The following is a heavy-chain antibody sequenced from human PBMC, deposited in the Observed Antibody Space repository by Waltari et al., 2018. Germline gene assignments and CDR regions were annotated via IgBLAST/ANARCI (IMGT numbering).Heavy chain of an antibody. CDR2: LIPIFGTH. J-gene: IGHJ5*01. CDR3: SRRQIGGPLDP. D-gene: IGHD1-1*01. V-gene: IGHV1-69*12. Sequence: QVHLVQSGAEVKKPGSSVKVSCKASGDTFGRFAIAWVRQAPGQGLEWMGGLIPIFGTHNYAQEFQGRLTITADESANTVYMELGSLRPDDTAVYFCSRRQIGGPLDPWGQGTLVTVSS. CDR1: GDTFGRFA.